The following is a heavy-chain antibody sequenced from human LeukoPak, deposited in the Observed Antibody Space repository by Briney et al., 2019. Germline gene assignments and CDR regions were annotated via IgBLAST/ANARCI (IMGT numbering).Heavy chain of an antibody. J-gene: IGHJ4*02. CDR2: IKTDGSEK. CDR1: RFSFSDYN. V-gene: IGHV3-7*01. Sequence: GGSLRLSCAASRFSFSDYNMNWVRQAPGKGLEWVANIKTDGSEKIYVDSLKGRFTISRDNAKNSLYLQMNSLRAEDTAIYYCARAGFPVYDRSGSGGVYFDYWGQGTLVTVSS. D-gene: IGHD3-22*01. CDR3: ARAGFPVYDRSGSGGVYFDY.